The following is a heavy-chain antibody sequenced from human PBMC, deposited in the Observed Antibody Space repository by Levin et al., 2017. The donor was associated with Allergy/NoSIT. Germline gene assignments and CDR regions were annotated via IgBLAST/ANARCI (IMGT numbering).Heavy chain of an antibody. CDR3: ARARYRVARADY. CDR2: INHSGST. V-gene: IGHV4-34*01. J-gene: IGHJ4*02. CDR1: GGSFSGYY. Sequence: RSQTLSLTCAVYGGSFSGYYWSWNRQPPGKGLEWIGEINHSGSTNYNPSLKSRVTISVDTSKNQFSLKLSSVTAADTAVYYCARARYRVARADYWGQGTLVTVSS. D-gene: IGHD1-14*01.